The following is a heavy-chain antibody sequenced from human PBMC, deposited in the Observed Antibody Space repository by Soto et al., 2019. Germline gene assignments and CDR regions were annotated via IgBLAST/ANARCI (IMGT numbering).Heavy chain of an antibody. CDR1: GFRFSIYS. J-gene: IGHJ4*02. CDR2: ITSVTNTI. V-gene: IGHV3-48*02. CDR3: ARSVEGHFDY. Sequence: EVQLVESGGGLVQPGGSLRLSCAASGFRFSIYSMNWVRQAPGKGLEWSAYITSVTNTIKYADSVKGRFTISRDNAKNSVYLQMNSLRDEDTAVYYCARSVEGHFDYWGQGTVVTVSS. D-gene: IGHD6-19*01.